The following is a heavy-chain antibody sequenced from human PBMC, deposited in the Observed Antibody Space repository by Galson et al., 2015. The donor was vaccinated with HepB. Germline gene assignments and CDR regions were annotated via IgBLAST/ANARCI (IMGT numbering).Heavy chain of an antibody. V-gene: IGHV1-69*13. D-gene: IGHD3-22*01. J-gene: IGHJ1*01. Sequence: SVKVSCKASGGTFSSYAISWVRQAPGQGLEWMGGIIPIFGATNCAQKFQGRVTITADESTSTDYMELSSLRSEDTAVYYCARVEMFYYNSSGYFGEYFQHWGQGSLVTVSS. CDR2: IIPIFGAT. CDR1: GGTFSSYA. CDR3: ARVEMFYYNSSGYFGEYFQH.